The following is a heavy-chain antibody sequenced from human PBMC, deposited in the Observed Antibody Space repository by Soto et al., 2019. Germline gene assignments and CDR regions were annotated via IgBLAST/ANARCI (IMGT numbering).Heavy chain of an antibody. J-gene: IGHJ2*01. CDR1: GGTFSSYT. Sequence: SVKVSCKASGGTFSSYTISWVRQAPGQGLEWMGGIIPIFGTANYAQKFQGGVTITADESTSTAYMELSSLRSEDTAVYYCARGNHRWLQLWYFDLWGRGTLVTVSS. D-gene: IGHD5-12*01. CDR3: ARGNHRWLQLWYFDL. V-gene: IGHV1-69*13. CDR2: IIPIFGTA.